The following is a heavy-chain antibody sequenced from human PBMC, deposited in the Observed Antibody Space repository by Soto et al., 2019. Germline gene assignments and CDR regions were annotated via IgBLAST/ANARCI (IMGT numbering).Heavy chain of an antibody. CDR3: ARDGLGYCTRTTCYAGYFDS. V-gene: IGHV3-30*03. D-gene: IGHD2-2*01. Sequence: ESGGGVAQPGRSLRLSCAASGFTFSSYGMYWVRQAPGKGPEWVALISYDGSNKYYADSVKGRFTVSRDNSKNTLYLQMNSLRAEDTAVYYCARDGLGYCTRTTCYAGYFDSWGQGTLVTVSS. CDR2: ISYDGSNK. J-gene: IGHJ4*02. CDR1: GFTFSSYG.